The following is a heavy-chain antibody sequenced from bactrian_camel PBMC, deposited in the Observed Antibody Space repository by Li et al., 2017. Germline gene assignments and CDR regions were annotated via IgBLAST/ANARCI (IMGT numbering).Heavy chain of an antibody. V-gene: IGHV3S45*01. CDR3: GATWVPYDGRCRSQGNKTEQMHF. CDR2: MYTGFGGGNI. D-gene: IGHD1*01. Sequence: HVQLVESGGGSVQAGGSLRLSCAISGRSNENYFLAWFRQPPGKEREGVAAMYTGFGGGNIYYDDSVKGRFTISQDIATNTVYLQMNDLKPEDTAMYSCGATWVPYDGRCRSQGNKTEQMHFWGQGTQVTVS. J-gene: IGHJ4*01. CDR1: GRSNENYF.